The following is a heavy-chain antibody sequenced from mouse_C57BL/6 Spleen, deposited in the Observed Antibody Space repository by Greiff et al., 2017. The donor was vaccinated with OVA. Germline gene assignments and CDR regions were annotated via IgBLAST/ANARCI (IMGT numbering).Heavy chain of an antibody. D-gene: IGHD1-2*01. CDR2: IYPGDGVT. V-gene: IGHV1-80*01. CDR3: ARSITTVPFAY. CDR1: GYAFSSYW. J-gene: IGHJ3*01. Sequence: VKLQESGAELVKPGASVKISCKASGYAFSSYWMNWVKQRPGKGLEWIGQIYPGDGVTNYNGKFKGKATLTADKSSSTAYMQLSSLTSEDAAVYFCARSITTVPFAYWGQGTLVTVSA.